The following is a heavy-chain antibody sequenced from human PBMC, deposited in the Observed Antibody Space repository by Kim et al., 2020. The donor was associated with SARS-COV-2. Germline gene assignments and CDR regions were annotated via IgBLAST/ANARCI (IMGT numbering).Heavy chain of an antibody. CDR1: GFTFSSYG. CDR2: ISYDGSNK. J-gene: IGHJ4*02. D-gene: IGHD2-15*01. Sequence: GGSLRLSCAASGFTFSSYGMHWVRQAPGKGLEWVAVISYDGSNKYYADSVKGRFTISRDNSKNTLYLQMNSLRAEDTAVYYCAKDRGVGYCSGGSCPGPFDYWGQGTLVTVSS. V-gene: IGHV3-30*18. CDR3: AKDRGVGYCSGGSCPGPFDY.